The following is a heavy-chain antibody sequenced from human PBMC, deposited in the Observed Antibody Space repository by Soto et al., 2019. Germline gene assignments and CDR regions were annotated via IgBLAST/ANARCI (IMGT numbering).Heavy chain of an antibody. CDR1: GGSISSGGYY. V-gene: IGHV4-31*03. CDR3: ARGGSGYSGYDLLY. Sequence: SETLSLTCTVSGGSISSGGYYWSWIRQHPGKGLEWIGYIYYSGSTYYNPSLKSRVTISVDTSKNQFSLKLSSVTAADTAVYYCARGGSGYSGYDLLYWGQGTLVTVSS. CDR2: IYYSGST. D-gene: IGHD5-12*01. J-gene: IGHJ4*02.